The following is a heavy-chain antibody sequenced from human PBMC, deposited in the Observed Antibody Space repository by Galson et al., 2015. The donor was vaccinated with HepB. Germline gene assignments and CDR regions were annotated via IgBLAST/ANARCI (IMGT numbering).Heavy chain of an antibody. CDR3: ARVCHVDIVATDYYMDA. Sequence: SVKVSCKASGYTFTSYDINWVRQATGQGLEWMGWMNPNSGNTGYAQKFQGRVTMTRNTSISTACMELSSLRSEDTAVYYCARVCHVDIVATDYYMDAWGKGTTVTVSS. CDR2: MNPNSGNT. D-gene: IGHD5-12*01. CDR1: GYTFTSYD. J-gene: IGHJ6*03. V-gene: IGHV1-8*01.